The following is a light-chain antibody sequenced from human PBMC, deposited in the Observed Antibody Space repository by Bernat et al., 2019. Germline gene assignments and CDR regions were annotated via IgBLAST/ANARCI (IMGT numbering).Light chain of an antibody. Sequence: DIQMTQSPSTLSASVGDRVTITCRASQSISNWLAWYQQKSGKAPKVLIYMASTLKSGVPSRFSGSGSGTEFTLTINVLQPDDFATYYCQQYNSDSPTFGQGTKVEIK. J-gene: IGKJ1*01. CDR3: QQYNSDSPT. CDR1: QSISNW. CDR2: MAS. V-gene: IGKV1-5*03.